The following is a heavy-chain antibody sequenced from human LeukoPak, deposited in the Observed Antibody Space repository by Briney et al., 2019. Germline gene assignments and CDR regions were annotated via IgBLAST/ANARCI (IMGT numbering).Heavy chain of an antibody. J-gene: IGHJ6*03. D-gene: IGHD2-2*01. CDR1: GYTFTGYY. Sequence: ASVKLSCKASGYTFTGYYMHWVRQAPGQGLEWMGWINPNSGGTNYAQKFQGRVTMTRDTSISTAYMELSRLRSDDTAVYYCARDGCSSTSCPPWNYYYYMDVWGKGTTVTVSS. V-gene: IGHV1-2*02. CDR2: INPNSGGT. CDR3: ARDGCSSTSCPPWNYYYYMDV.